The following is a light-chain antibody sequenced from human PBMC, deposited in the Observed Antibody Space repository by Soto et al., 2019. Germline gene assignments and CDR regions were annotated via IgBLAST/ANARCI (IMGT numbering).Light chain of an antibody. Sequence: EIVMTQSPATLSVSPGERATLSCRASLSVSRNLAWYQHRPGQAPRLLIYGASTRATGIPARFSGSGSGTEFTLTISSLQSEDFAVYYCQQYNNRPPRTFGQGTKVEIK. CDR2: GAS. V-gene: IGKV3-15*01. CDR1: LSVSRN. J-gene: IGKJ1*01. CDR3: QQYNNRPPRT.